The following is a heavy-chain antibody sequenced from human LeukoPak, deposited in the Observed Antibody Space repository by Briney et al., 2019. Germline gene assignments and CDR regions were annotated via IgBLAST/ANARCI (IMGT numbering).Heavy chain of an antibody. CDR1: GFTFSSYW. D-gene: IGHD2-21*02. V-gene: IGHV3-7*01. CDR3: ARAVVTAIRYSEYFDY. CDR2: IKQDGSEK. Sequence: PGGSLRLSCAASGFTFSSYWMSWVRQAPGKGLEWVANIKQDGSEKYYVDSVKGRFTISRDNATNSLYLQMNSLRAEDTAVYYCARAVVTAIRYSEYFDYWGQGTLVTVSS. J-gene: IGHJ4*02.